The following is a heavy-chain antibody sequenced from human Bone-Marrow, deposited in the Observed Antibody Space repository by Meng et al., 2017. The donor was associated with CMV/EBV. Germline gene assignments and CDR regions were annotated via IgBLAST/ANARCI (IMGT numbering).Heavy chain of an antibody. J-gene: IGHJ6*01. CDR1: GLTFTNAW. V-gene: IGHV3-7*01. CDR3: AREGEQDIVVVPAAYRGLYYYYGMDV. D-gene: IGHD2-2*01. Sequence: GESLKIACAASGLTFTNAWMTWVRQAPGKGLEWVADINQDGSERYSVDSVRGRFSISRDNAKKSLYLQMNSMRAEDTVVYYCAREGEQDIVVVPAAYRGLYYYYGMDVWGQGTTVTVSS. CDR2: INQDGSER.